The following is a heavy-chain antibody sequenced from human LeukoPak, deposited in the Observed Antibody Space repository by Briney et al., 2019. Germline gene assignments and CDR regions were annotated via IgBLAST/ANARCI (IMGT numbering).Heavy chain of an antibody. J-gene: IGHJ1*01. CDR1: GFTFSSYA. CDR2: ISGNCGST. Sequence: PGGSLRLSCAASGFTFSSYAMSWVRQAPGKGLEWVSAISGNCGSTYYADSVKGRFTISTDNSKKTHYLQMNRLRPEDTAVYYCAKGATTVTPPQHWGEGTLVTASS. V-gene: IGHV3-23*01. D-gene: IGHD4-17*01. CDR3: AKGATTVTPPQH.